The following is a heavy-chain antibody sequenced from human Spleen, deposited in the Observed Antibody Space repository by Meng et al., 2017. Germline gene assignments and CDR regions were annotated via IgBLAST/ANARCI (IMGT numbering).Heavy chain of an antibody. V-gene: IGHV3-38-3*01. Sequence: GESLKISCAASGFTVSSNEMSWVRQAPGKGLEWVSSISGDSTYFADSGKGRFTISRDNSKNTVFLQINSLRVEDMAVYYCARSPIDKYDLSALPLDYWGQGTLVTVSS. CDR3: ARSPIDKYDLSALPLDY. D-gene: IGHD3-16*01. CDR1: GFTVSSNE. CDR2: ISGDST. J-gene: IGHJ4*02.